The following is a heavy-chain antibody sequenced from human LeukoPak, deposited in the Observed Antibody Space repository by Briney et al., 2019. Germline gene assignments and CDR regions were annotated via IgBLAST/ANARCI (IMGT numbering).Heavy chain of an antibody. V-gene: IGHV3-23*01. J-gene: IGHJ4*02. Sequence: GGSLTLSCAASGFTFTSYGMSWVRQAPWKWLDRVSRISGSCIITYYADSVRGWFTISRNNSKNTLYLQMNSLRDEDTAVYYCAKDRVFELWFEEASPYYFDYWGQGTLVTVSS. CDR3: AKDRVFELWFEEASPYYFDY. CDR1: GFTFTSYG. CDR2: ISGSCIIT. D-gene: IGHD3-10*01.